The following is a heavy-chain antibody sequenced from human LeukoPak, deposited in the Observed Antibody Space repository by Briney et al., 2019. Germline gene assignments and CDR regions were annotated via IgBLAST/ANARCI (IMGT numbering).Heavy chain of an antibody. CDR3: TRPGSSLNYWYFDL. J-gene: IGHJ2*01. CDR1: GFTFSSYA. V-gene: IGHV3-49*03. Sequence: PGGSLRLSCAASGFTFSSYAMSWFRQAPGKGLEWVGFIRSKAYGGTTEYAASVKGRFTISRDDSKSIAYLQMSSLKTEDTAVYYCTRPGSSLNYWYFDLWGRGTLVTVSS. CDR2: IRSKAYGGTT. D-gene: IGHD1-14*01.